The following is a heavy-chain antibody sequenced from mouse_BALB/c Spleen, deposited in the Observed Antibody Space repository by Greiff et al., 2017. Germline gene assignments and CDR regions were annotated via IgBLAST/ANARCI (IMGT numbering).Heavy chain of an antibody. CDR2: IDPSDSET. J-gene: IGHJ4*01. V-gene: IGHV1S126*01. CDR3: ARRDYDVRGYYAMDY. D-gene: IGHD2-4*01. CDR1: GYSFTSYW. Sequence: VQLQQSGPQLVRPGASVKISCKASGYSFTSYWMHWVKQRPGQGLEWIGMIDPSDSETRLNQKFKDKATLTVDKSSSTAYMQLSSPTSEDSAVYYCARRDYDVRGYYAMDYWGQGTSVTVSS.